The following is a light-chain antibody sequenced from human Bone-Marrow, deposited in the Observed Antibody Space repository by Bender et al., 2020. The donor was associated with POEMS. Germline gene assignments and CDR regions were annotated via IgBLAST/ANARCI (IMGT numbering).Light chain of an antibody. J-gene: IGLJ3*02. Sequence: QSVLTQPPSVSAASGQKVTISCSGSSSNIGTNPVNWYQQLPGTAPKLLIYINNQRPSGVPDRFSGSKSGTSASLAISGLQSEDEADYYCAAWEDSLNGWVFGGGTKLTVL. CDR2: INN. CDR3: AAWEDSLNGWV. CDR1: SSNIGTNP. V-gene: IGLV1-44*01.